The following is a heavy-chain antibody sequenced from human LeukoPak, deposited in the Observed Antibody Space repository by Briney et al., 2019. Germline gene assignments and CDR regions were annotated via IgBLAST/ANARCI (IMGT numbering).Heavy chain of an antibody. D-gene: IGHD6-25*01. J-gene: IGHJ4*02. CDR3: ARDGTATPYFDY. V-gene: IGHV3-21*04. CDR1: GSTFSSYS. Sequence: GGSLRLSCAASGSTFSSYSMNWVRQAPGKGLEWVSSISSSSSYIYYADSVKGRFTISRDNAKNSLYLQMNSLRAEDTAVYYCARDGTATPYFDYWGQGTLVTVSS. CDR2: ISSSSSYI.